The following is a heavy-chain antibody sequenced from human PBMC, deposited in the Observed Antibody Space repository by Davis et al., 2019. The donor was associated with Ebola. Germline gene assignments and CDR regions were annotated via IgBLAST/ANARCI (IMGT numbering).Heavy chain of an antibody. V-gene: IGHV4-4*02. CDR3: ARGAEYYYDSSGYYSSYYFDY. CDR2: IYHSGST. J-gene: IGHJ4*02. CDR1: GGSISSSNW. D-gene: IGHD3-22*01. Sequence: MPSETLSLTCAVSGGSISSSNWWSWVRQPPGKGLEWIGEIYHSGSTNYNPSLTSRVTISEDKSKNQFSLKLSSVTAADTAVYYCARGAEYYYDSSGYYSSYYFDYWGQGTLVTVSS.